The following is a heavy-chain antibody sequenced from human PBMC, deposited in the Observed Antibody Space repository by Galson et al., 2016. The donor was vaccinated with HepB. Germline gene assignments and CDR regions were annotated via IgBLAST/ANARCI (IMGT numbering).Heavy chain of an antibody. Sequence: ETLSLTCNVSGLSISIGYHWGWVRQTPGNGLEWIGSIYHSGGRYYNPSLKSRVTVSVDTSKNQFSLRLKSVTAADTAVYYCARDRQWLERDPEAFDLWGHGTVVTVSS. CDR2: IYHSGGR. V-gene: IGHV4-38-2*02. CDR3: ARDRQWLERDPEAFDL. D-gene: IGHD6-19*01. CDR1: GLSISIGYH. J-gene: IGHJ3*01.